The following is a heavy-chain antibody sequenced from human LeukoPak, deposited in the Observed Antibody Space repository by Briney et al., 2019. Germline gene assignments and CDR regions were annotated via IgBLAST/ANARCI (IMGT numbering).Heavy chain of an antibody. D-gene: IGHD5-12*01. CDR1: GGSISNYY. V-gene: IGHV4-59*08. CDR3: ARGIVATVPRFDP. J-gene: IGHJ5*02. Sequence: SETQSLTCTVSGGSISNYYWSWVRQPPGKGLEWIGYIYYSGSTTYNPSLKSRVTISVDTSKNQFSLKLNAVTAADTAVYYCARGIVATVPRFDPWGQGTLVTVSS. CDR2: IYYSGST.